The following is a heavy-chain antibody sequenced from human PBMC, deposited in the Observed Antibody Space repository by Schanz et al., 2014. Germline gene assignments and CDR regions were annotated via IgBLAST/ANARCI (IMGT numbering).Heavy chain of an antibody. CDR3: ARGRVLES. CDR1: GFTFSGFW. V-gene: IGHV3-7*01. CDR2: IKKDGSEK. Sequence: EVQLAESGGGLVQPGGSLRLSCAASGFTFSGFWMTWVRQAPGKGLKWVASIKKDGSEKYYADAVKGRFTISRDNAKNSLFLQMNSLRPEDAAVYYCARGRVLESWGQGTLVTVSS. J-gene: IGHJ5*02. D-gene: IGHD1-1*01.